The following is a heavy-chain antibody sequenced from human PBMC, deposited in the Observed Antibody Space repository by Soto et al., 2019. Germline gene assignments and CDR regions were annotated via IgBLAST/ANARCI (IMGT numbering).Heavy chain of an antibody. J-gene: IGHJ2*01. D-gene: IGHD3-16*01. CDR2: IFWDDDK. CDR3: AYRRLKGATYFDL. Sequence: QITLKESGPTLVKPTQTLTLTCTVSGFSLSTTGVGVGWIRQAPGKALDYLAIIFWDDDKYYSPPLKSRITIATDASENQVVLTRPAVAPVYTGTYYCAYRRLKGATYFDLWGRGTLFTVAS. V-gene: IGHV2-5*02. CDR1: GFSLSTTGVG.